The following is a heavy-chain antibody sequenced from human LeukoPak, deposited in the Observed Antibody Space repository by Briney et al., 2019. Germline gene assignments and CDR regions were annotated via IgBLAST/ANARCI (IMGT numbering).Heavy chain of an antibody. CDR1: GFTFSSYG. Sequence: PGGSLRLSCAASGFTFSSYGMHWVRQAPGKGLEWVAFIRYDGSNKYYADSVKGRFTISRDNSKNTLYLQMNSLRAEDTAVYYCAKDFDAVLLWFGEIGTYFDYWGQGTLVTVSS. V-gene: IGHV3-30*02. D-gene: IGHD3-10*01. J-gene: IGHJ4*02. CDR2: IRYDGSNK. CDR3: AKDFDAVLLWFGEIGTYFDY.